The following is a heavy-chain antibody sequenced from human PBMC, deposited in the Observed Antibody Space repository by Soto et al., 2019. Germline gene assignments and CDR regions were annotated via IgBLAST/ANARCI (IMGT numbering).Heavy chain of an antibody. CDR2: INPSGGST. V-gene: IGHV1-46*01. D-gene: IGHD6-13*01. Sequence: QVQLVQSGAEVKKPGASVKVSCKASGYTFTSYYMHWVRQAPGQGLEWMGIINPSGGSTSYAQKFQSRVTMTRDTSTSTVYMELSSLRSEDTAVYYCARDIAARVVDYWGQGTLVTVSS. J-gene: IGHJ4*02. CDR1: GYTFTSYY. CDR3: ARDIAARVVDY.